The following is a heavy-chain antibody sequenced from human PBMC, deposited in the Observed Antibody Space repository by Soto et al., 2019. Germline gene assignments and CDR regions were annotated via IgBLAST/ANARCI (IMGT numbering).Heavy chain of an antibody. CDR1: GGSISSGGYY. J-gene: IGHJ4*02. V-gene: IGHV4-31*03. CDR3: ASGGAARTPFDY. Sequence: QVQLQESGPGLVKPSQTLSLTCTVSGGSISSGGYYWSWIRQHPGKGLEWIGYIYYSGSTYYNPSLKSRVTISVDTSKNQFSLKRSSVTAADTAVYYCASGGAARTPFDYWGQGTLVTVSS. D-gene: IGHD6-6*01. CDR2: IYYSGST.